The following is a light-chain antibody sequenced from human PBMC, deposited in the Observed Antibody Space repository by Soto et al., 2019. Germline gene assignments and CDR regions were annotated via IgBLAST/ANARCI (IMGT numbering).Light chain of an antibody. CDR3: SSYAGTKNVV. Sequence: QSALTQPPSASGSPGQSVTISCTGTSRDVGGYNYVSWYQHHPGKAPKLMIYEVSKRPSGVPDRFSGSKSGNTASLTVSGLQVEDEADYYCSSYAGTKNVVFGGGTKVTVL. V-gene: IGLV2-8*01. CDR2: EVS. CDR1: SRDVGGYNY. J-gene: IGLJ2*01.